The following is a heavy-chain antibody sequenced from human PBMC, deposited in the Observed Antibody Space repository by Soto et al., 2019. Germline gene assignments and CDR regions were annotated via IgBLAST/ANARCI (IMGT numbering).Heavy chain of an antibody. CDR3: AKYRRTDAEGYTLDF. D-gene: IGHD2-15*01. Sequence: SEPVSLPCSTSGGCISVNYVNWIRQCTGKGLEGIGYVYYTGSTKYNPSLESRVAMSADTSKNQFSLKVTSVTAADTAVYYCAKYRRTDAEGYTLDFWGQGKLVTGCS. V-gene: IGHV4-59*01. CDR2: VYYTGST. J-gene: IGHJ4*02. CDR1: GGCISVNY.